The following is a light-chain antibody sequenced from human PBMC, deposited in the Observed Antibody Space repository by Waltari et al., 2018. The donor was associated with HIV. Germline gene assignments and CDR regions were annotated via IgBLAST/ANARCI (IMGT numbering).Light chain of an antibody. Sequence: QSVLTQPASVPGSPGQSLTLSCTGTSNDIGSYNYVSWYQQSPDKAPKLIIYEVSYRPSGVSSRFSGSKSGNTASLTISGLQTEDEAYYHCSSYSRGALLFGGGTKVTVL. CDR1: SNDIGSYNY. CDR3: SSYSRGALL. J-gene: IGLJ2*01. CDR2: EVS. V-gene: IGLV2-14*01.